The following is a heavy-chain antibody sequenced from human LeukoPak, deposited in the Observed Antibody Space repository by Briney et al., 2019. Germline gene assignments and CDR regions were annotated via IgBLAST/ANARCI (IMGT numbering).Heavy chain of an antibody. V-gene: IGHV4-61*02. CDR2: IYISGST. D-gene: IGHD1-1*01. Sequence: SETLSLTCTVSGDSISSGDYYWSWIRQPAGKGLEWIGRIYISGSTNYNPSLKSRVTMSVDTSKNQFSLKLSSVTAADTAVYYCARDRGTWNDDGFDYWGQGTLVTVSS. J-gene: IGHJ4*02. CDR1: GDSISSGDYY. CDR3: ARDRGTWNDDGFDY.